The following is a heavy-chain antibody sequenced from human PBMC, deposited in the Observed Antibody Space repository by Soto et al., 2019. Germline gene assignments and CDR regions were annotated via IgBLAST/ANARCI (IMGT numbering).Heavy chain of an antibody. V-gene: IGHV5-51*01. CDR3: ATLYQLFTTDD. D-gene: IGHD2-2*01. CDR2: IFPSDSET. CDR1: GYDFNNCW. Sequence: ESLKISCTGSGYDFNNCWIGWVRQTPGRGLEWMGIIFPSDSETKYSPSFKARVTASGAPSTSTAYLQWNSVRPSDSALYYCATLYQLFTTDDWGQGTLVNVSS. J-gene: IGHJ4*02.